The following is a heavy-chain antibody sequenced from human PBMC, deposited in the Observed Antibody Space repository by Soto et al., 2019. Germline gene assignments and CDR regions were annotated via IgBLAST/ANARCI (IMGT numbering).Heavy chain of an antibody. CDR3: ARVRRSWFDP. CDR1: GFSISSYY. Sequence: SETLSLTCTVSGFSISSYYWSWIRQPPGKGLEWIGYIYYSGSTNYNPSLKSRVTISVDTSKNQFSLKLSSVTAADTAVYYCARVRRSWFDPWGQGTLVTVSS. CDR2: IYYSGST. J-gene: IGHJ5*02. V-gene: IGHV4-59*01.